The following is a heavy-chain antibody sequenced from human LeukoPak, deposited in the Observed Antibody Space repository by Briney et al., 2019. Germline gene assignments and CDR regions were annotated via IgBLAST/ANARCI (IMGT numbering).Heavy chain of an antibody. D-gene: IGHD3-10*01. J-gene: IGHJ4*02. CDR1: GFTFSSYA. Sequence: GGSLRLSCAASGFTFSSYAISWVRQAPGKWLEWVSAISSSGGSTYSYADSVRGRFTISRDNSKNTLYLQMNSLRAEDTAVYYCAKDLITIVRGVFDYWGQGTLVTVSS. CDR3: AKDLITIVRGVFDY. CDR2: ISSSGGST. V-gene: IGHV3-23*01.